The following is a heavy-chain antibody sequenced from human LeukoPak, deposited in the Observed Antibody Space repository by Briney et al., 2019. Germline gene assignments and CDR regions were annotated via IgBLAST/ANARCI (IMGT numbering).Heavy chain of an antibody. CDR1: GFTFSNFV. CDR2: VSPTGGDS. CDR3: TKGSSVDN. J-gene: IGHJ4*02. V-gene: IGHV3-23*01. Sequence: PGGSLRLSCTASGFTFSNFVMSWVRQAPGRGLEWVSSVSPTGGDSYYADSVKGRFTISRDNSKNTLDLQLNSLRAEDAALYYCTKGSSVDNWGQGTLVTVSS. D-gene: IGHD2-2*01.